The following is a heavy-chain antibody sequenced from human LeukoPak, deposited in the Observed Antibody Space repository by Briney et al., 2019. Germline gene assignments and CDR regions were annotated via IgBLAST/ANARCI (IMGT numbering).Heavy chain of an antibody. CDR1: GFTFSSYG. CDR3: AKDKVKSRWELFDY. J-gene: IGHJ4*02. D-gene: IGHD1-26*01. V-gene: IGHV3-30*02. CDR2: IRYDGSNK. Sequence: GGSLRLSCAASGFTFSSYGMHWVRQAPGKGLEWVAFIRYDGSNKYYADSVKGRFTISRDNAKNSLYLQMNSLRAEDTAVYYCAKDKVKSRWELFDYWGQGTLVTVSS.